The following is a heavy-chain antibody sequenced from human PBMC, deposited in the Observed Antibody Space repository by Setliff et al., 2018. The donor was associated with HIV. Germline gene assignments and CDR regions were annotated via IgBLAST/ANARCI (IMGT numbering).Heavy chain of an antibody. CDR1: GDTFTGYT. CDR2: ITPSLGTA. J-gene: IGHJ4*02. CDR3: ARDAGYSGSAWNY. V-gene: IGHV1-69*13. D-gene: IGHD5-12*01. Sequence: SVKVSCKSSGDTFTGYTITWVRQAPGQGLEWMGGITPSLGTANYAQRFKGRVAFTADASTSTVYMELSSLRSEDTAMYYCARDAGYSGSAWNYWGQGTLVTVSS.